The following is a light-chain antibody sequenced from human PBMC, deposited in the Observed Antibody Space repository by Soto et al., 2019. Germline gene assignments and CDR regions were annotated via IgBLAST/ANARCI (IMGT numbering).Light chain of an antibody. V-gene: IGKV3-15*01. Sequence: ETVMTQSPATLSVSPGERATLSCRASQSVSSNVAWYQQTPGQAPRLLIYGASTRATGIPDRFSGSGSGTEFTLTISSLQPEDFAVDYCQQYNNWPPVTFGQGTRLDI. J-gene: IGKJ5*01. CDR1: QSVSSN. CDR3: QQYNNWPPVT. CDR2: GAS.